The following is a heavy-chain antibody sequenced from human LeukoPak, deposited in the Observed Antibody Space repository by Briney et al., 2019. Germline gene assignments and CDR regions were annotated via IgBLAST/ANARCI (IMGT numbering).Heavy chain of an antibody. J-gene: IGHJ3*02. CDR3: GADSMPRGVFSYAFDI. Sequence: GASVKVSCKASGFTFTSSAVQWVRQARGQRLEWRGWIVVGSGDTNSAQKFQERVTITRDMSTRTAYMELSSLRSEDTAVYYCGADSMPRGVFSYAFDIWGQGTMVTVS. D-gene: IGHD3-10*01. CDR2: IVVGSGDT. V-gene: IGHV1-58*01. CDR1: GFTFTSSA.